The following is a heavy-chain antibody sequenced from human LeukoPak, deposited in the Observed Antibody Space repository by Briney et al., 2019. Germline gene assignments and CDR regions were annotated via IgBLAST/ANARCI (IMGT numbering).Heavy chain of an antibody. V-gene: IGHV4-34*01. J-gene: IGHJ4*02. Sequence: PSETLSLTCAVFGGSFSNYYWSWIRQPPGKGLEWIGEINHSGSTNYNPSLKSRITISVDTSKNQFSLKLTSVTAADTAVYYCARGYNKWYARYFDYWGQGTLVTVSS. CDR3: ARGYNKWYARYFDY. CDR1: GGSFSNYY. CDR2: INHSGST. D-gene: IGHD1-14*01.